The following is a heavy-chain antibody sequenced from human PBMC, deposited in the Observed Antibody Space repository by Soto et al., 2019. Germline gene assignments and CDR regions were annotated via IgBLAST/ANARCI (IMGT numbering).Heavy chain of an antibody. Sequence: EVQLLESGGGLVQPGGSLRLSCAASGFTFSSYAMSWVRQAPGKGLEWVSAISGSGGSTYYADSVEGRFTISRDNAKNTLYLQMTSLRAEDTDVYYCAKDVTMVTVGSLDYWGQGTLVTVSS. CDR2: ISGSGGST. D-gene: IGHD3-10*01. V-gene: IGHV3-23*01. J-gene: IGHJ4*02. CDR1: GFTFSSYA. CDR3: AKDVTMVTVGSLDY.